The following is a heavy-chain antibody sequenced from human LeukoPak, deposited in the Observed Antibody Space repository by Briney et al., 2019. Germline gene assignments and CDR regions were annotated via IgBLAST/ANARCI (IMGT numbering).Heavy chain of an antibody. D-gene: IGHD7-27*01. CDR1: NNTSATSG. CDR2: ISTYNGNT. V-gene: IGHV1-18*01. CDR3: ARDPLNWGPGYYFGLDV. J-gene: IGHJ6*02. Sequence: GASVKVSCKTFNNTSATSGISWVRQAPGQGLEWMGWISTYNGNTNYAQKYQDRVTMTADTSTTTAYMELRNLRSDDTAVYYCARDPLNWGPGYYFGLDVWGQGTTVTVSS.